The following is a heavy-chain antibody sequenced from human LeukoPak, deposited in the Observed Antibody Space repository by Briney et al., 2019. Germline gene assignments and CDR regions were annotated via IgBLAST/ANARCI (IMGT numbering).Heavy chain of an antibody. CDR1: GYTFTSYG. D-gene: IGHD2-2*01. Sequence: WASVKVSCKASGYTFTSYGISWVRQAPGQGLEWMGWISAYNGNTNYAQKLQGRVTMTTDTSTSTAYMELRSLRSDDTAVYYCARYGNIVVVPAAMDMDVWGKGTTVTVSS. J-gene: IGHJ6*03. CDR3: ARYGNIVVVPAAMDMDV. V-gene: IGHV1-18*01. CDR2: ISAYNGNT.